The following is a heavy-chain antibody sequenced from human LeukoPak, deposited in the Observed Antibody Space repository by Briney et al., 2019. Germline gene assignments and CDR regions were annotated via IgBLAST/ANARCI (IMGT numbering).Heavy chain of an antibody. Sequence: ASVKVSCKASGYTFTSYAMHWVRQAPGQRLEWMGWINTNTGNPTYAQGFTGRFVFSLGTSVSTAYLQISSLKAEDTAVYYCAREVTTVVTPGDDYWGQGTLVTVSS. J-gene: IGHJ4*02. CDR1: GYTFTSYA. CDR2: INTNTGNP. D-gene: IGHD4-23*01. CDR3: AREVTTVVTPGDDY. V-gene: IGHV7-4-1*02.